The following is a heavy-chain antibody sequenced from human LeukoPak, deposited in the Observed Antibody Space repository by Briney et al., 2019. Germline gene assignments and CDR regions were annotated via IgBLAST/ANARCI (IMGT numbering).Heavy chain of an antibody. CDR3: AKVAYSYGTFDY. CDR2: INSDGSST. CDR1: GFTFSSYW. J-gene: IGHJ4*02. V-gene: IGHV3-74*01. Sequence: GGSLRLSCAASGFTFSSYWMHWVRQAPGKGLVWVSRINSDGSSTSYADSVKGRFTISRDNSKNTLYLQMNSLRAEDTAVYYCAKVAYSYGTFDYWGQGTLVTVSS. D-gene: IGHD5-18*01.